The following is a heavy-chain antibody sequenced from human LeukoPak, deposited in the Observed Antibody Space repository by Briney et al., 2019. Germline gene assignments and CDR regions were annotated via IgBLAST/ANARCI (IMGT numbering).Heavy chain of an antibody. CDR2: IYPGDSDT. CDR1: GYIFTSYW. Sequence: GESLQISRKGSGYIFTSYWIGWGRQLPGKGLEWMGIIYPGDSDTRYSPSFQGQVTISADKSISTAYLQWSSLKASDTAMYYCARPQDYGDYFDYWGQGTLVTVSS. D-gene: IGHD4-17*01. CDR3: ARPQDYGDYFDY. J-gene: IGHJ4*02. V-gene: IGHV5-51*01.